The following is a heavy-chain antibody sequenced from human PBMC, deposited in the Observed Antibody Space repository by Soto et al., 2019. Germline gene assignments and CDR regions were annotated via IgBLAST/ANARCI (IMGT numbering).Heavy chain of an antibody. V-gene: IGHV3-33*01. CDR1: GFTFSSYG. CDR3: ARDYGFLEWLLYLDY. CDR2: IWYDGSNK. Sequence: GGSLRLSCAASGFTFSSYGMHWVRQAPGKGLEWVAVIWYDGSNKYYADSVKGRFTISRDNSKNTLYLQMNSLRAEDTAVYYCARDYGFLEWLLYLDYWGQGTLVTVSS. D-gene: IGHD3-3*01. J-gene: IGHJ4*02.